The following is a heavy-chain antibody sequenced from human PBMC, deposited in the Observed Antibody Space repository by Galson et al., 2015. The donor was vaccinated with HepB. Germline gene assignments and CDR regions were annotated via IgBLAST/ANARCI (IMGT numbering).Heavy chain of an antibody. CDR1: GFTFSSYW. V-gene: IGHV3-7*03. CDR2: IKQDGSEK. J-gene: IGHJ4*02. Sequence: SLRLSCAASGFTFSSYWMSWVRQAPGKGLEWVANIKQDGSEKYYVDSVKGRFTISRDNAKNSLYLQMNSLRAEDTAVYYCARDLGYDSSGYYDYWGQGTLVTVSS. D-gene: IGHD3-22*01. CDR3: ARDLGYDSSGYYDY.